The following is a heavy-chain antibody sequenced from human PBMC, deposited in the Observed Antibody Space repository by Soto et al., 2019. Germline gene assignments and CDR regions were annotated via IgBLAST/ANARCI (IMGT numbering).Heavy chain of an antibody. CDR1: GGSLNNYY. J-gene: IGHJ3*02. V-gene: IGHV4-59*08. Sequence: QVQLQESGPGLVKPSETLSLTCTVSGGSLNNYYWSWIRQPPGRGPELIGGIYYRGNTNYNPSLKIRVIVTLDTTKNQFSLKLSSVTAAAQAVYYCARLSAIGEFDIWGQGTMITVSS. D-gene: IGHD2-2*02. CDR2: IYYRGNT. CDR3: ARLSAIGEFDI.